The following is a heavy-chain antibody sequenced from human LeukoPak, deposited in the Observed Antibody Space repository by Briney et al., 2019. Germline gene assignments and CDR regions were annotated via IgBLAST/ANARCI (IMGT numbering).Heavy chain of an antibody. D-gene: IGHD3-16*02. CDR3: ARLRLRLGELSLGTD. Sequence: GSLSLTCTVSGGSISSSSYYWGWIRQPPGKGLEWIGSIYYSGSTYYNPSLKSRVTISVDTSKNQFSLKLSSVTAADTAVYYCARLRLRLGELSLGTDWGQGTLVTVSS. V-gene: IGHV4-39*01. J-gene: IGHJ4*02. CDR1: GGSISSSSYY. CDR2: IYYSGST.